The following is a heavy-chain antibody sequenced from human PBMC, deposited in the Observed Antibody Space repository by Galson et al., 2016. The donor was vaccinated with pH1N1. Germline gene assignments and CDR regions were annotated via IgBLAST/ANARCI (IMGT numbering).Heavy chain of an antibody. D-gene: IGHD6-19*01. CDR2: ISSNGGST. J-gene: IGHJ3*02. CDR1: GFIFSNYA. CDR3: ARGEESYSSGWDAFHI. Sequence: SLRLSCAASGFIFSNYAMHWVRQAPGKGLEYISAISSNGGSTYYANSVKGRFTISRDNSKNTLYLQMGSLRAEDMALYYCARGEESYSSGWDAFHIWGQGTMVTVSS. V-gene: IGHV3-64*01.